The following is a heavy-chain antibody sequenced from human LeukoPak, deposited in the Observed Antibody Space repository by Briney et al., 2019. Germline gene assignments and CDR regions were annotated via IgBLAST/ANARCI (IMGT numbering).Heavy chain of an antibody. CDR3: ARAVDYGDYRGWYFDL. V-gene: IGHV3-48*03. J-gene: IGHJ2*01. D-gene: IGHD4-17*01. Sequence: GGSLRLSCASSGFTLSSYEMNWVRQAPGRGLEWLSYISDSASTIHYTDSVKGRFTISRDNAENSLYLQMNSLRAEDTAIYYCARAVDYGDYRGWYFDLWGRGTRVTVSS. CDR1: GFTLSSYE. CDR2: ISDSASTI.